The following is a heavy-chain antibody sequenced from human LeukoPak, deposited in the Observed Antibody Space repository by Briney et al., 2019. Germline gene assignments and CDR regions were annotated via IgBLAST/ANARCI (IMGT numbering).Heavy chain of an antibody. D-gene: IGHD2/OR15-2a*01. CDR1: GFTFRDYY. CDR3: AREVVIFPDYYYYGLDV. V-gene: IGHV3-11*01. J-gene: IGHJ6*02. Sequence: GGSQRLSCAASGFTFRDYYMTWIRQAPGKGLEWISYISRSGDTLYYADSVEGRFTISRDNAKNSLYLQMNSLRAEDTAVYYCAREVVIFPDYYYYGLDVWGQGTTVTVSS. CDR2: ISRSGDTL.